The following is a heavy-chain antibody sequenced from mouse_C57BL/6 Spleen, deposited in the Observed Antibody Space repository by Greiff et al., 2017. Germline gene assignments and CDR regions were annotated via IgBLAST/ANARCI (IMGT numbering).Heavy chain of an antibody. D-gene: IGHD3-1*01. J-gene: IGHJ1*03. CDR3: ARHAGYRGYFDV. CDR2: IWSDGST. CDR1: GFSLTSYG. Sequence: VKLQESGPGLVAPSQSLSITCTVSGFSLTSYGVHWVRQPPGKGLEWLVVIWSDGSTTYNSALKSRLSISKDNSKSQVFLKMNSLQTDDTAMYYCARHAGYRGYFDVWGTGTTVTVSS. V-gene: IGHV2-6-1*01.